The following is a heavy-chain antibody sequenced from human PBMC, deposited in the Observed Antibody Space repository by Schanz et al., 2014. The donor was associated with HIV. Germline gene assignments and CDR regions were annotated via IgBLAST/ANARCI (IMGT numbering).Heavy chain of an antibody. Sequence: VQLVESGGGLVEPGGSLRLSCEASGFSFSSFSMNWVRQAPGKGLEWVAVTSYDGTKKHYADSVKGRFTISRDNSKNTMYLKMNSLRVDDTAVYYCAKDRNYYDNRYLGKGNYYYYYGMDVWGQGTTVTVSS. CDR2: TSYDGTKK. D-gene: IGHD3-22*01. CDR1: GFSFSSFS. V-gene: IGHV3-30*18. J-gene: IGHJ6*02. CDR3: AKDRNYYDNRYLGKGNYYYYYGMDV.